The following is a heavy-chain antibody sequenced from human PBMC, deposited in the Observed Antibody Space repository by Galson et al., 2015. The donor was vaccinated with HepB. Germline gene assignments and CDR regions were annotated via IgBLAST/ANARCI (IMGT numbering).Heavy chain of an antibody. CDR2: ISPYNRDT. Sequence: SVKVSCKASGYTFSTYSITWVRQAPGQGLEWMGWISPYNRDTNYARKVQGRVTMTTDTFTSTAYMELRSLRSDDTAVYYCARGALVAVVGGTQNNWFAPWGQGTLVTVSS. CDR1: GYTFSTYS. V-gene: IGHV1-18*01. CDR3: ARGALVAVVGGTQNNWFAP. J-gene: IGHJ5*02. D-gene: IGHD2-15*01.